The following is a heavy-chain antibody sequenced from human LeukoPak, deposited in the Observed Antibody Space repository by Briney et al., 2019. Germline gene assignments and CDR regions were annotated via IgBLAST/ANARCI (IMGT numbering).Heavy chain of an antibody. V-gene: IGHV3-30*02. CDR1: GFTFSSYG. D-gene: IGHD6-13*01. Sequence: GGSLRLSCAASGFTFSSYGMHWVRQAPDKGLEWVAFIRYDGSNKYYADSVKGRFTISRDNSKNTLYLQMNSLRAEDTAVYYCAKGQIAAAGRPQNSPLKYWGQGTLVTVSP. CDR3: AKGQIAAAGRPQNSPLKY. J-gene: IGHJ4*02. CDR2: IRYDGSNK.